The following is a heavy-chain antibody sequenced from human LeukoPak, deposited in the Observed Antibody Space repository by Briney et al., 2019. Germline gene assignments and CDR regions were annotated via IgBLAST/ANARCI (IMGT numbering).Heavy chain of an antibody. V-gene: IGHV4-30-2*01. J-gene: IGHJ4*02. D-gene: IGHD5-18*01. CDR3: ARSPLWLRGLDY. CDR1: GGSISSGGYS. Sequence: SETLSLTCAVSGGSISSGGYSWSWIRQPPGKGLEWIGYIYHSGSTYYNPSLKSRVTISVDRSKNQFSLKLSSVTAADTAVYYCARSPLWLRGLDYWGQGTLVTVSS. CDR2: IYHSGST.